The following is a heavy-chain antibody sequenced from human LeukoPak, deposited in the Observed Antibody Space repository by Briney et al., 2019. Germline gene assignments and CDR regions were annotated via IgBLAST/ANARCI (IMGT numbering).Heavy chain of an antibody. CDR3: ARDTRKQWLVGGGNWFDH. D-gene: IGHD6-19*01. Sequence: ASVKVSCKASGYTFTGYYMHWVRQAPGQGLEWMGWINPNSGGTNYAQKFQGRVTMTRDPSISTPYMELSRLRSDDTAVYYCARDTRKQWLVGGGNWFDHWGQGTLVTVSS. CDR1: GYTFTGYY. V-gene: IGHV1-2*02. CDR2: INPNSGGT. J-gene: IGHJ5*02.